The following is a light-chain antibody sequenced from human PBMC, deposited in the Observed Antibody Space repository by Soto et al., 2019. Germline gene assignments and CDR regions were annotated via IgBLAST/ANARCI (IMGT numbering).Light chain of an antibody. V-gene: IGKV1D-13*01. CDR3: QQFNNYPFT. Sequence: AIQLTQSPSSLSASVGDRVTITCRASQGISSAVAWYQQKPGKAPKLLIYDASSLEGGVPSRFSGSGSGTDFTLTISSLQPEDFATYYCQQFNNYPFTFGPGTKVDIK. CDR1: QGISSA. CDR2: DAS. J-gene: IGKJ3*01.